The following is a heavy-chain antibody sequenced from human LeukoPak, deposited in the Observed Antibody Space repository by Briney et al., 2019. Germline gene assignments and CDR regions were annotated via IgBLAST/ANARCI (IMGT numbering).Heavy chain of an antibody. Sequence: SETLSLTCTVSGGSISSGSYYWSWIRQPAGKGLEWIGRIYTSGSTNYNPSLKSRVTISVDTSKNQFSLKLSSVTAADTAVYYCARGGKSRQPNYYFDYWGQGTLVTVSS. CDR3: ARGGKSRQPNYYFDY. CDR1: GGSISSGSYY. CDR2: IYTSGST. V-gene: IGHV4-61*02. D-gene: IGHD1-7*01. J-gene: IGHJ4*02.